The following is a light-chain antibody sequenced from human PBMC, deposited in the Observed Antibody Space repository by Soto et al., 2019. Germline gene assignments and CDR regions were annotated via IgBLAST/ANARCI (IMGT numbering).Light chain of an antibody. Sequence: DIQMTQSPSSLSASVGDRVTITCRASQSISSDLNWYQQKPGKAPKLLIYAASSLQSGVPSRFSGCGSGTDFTRTISSLQPEDVATYYCQQSYSTPRTVGRGTKLEI. V-gene: IGKV1-39*01. CDR2: AAS. CDR3: QQSYSTPRT. CDR1: QSISSD. J-gene: IGKJ2*01.